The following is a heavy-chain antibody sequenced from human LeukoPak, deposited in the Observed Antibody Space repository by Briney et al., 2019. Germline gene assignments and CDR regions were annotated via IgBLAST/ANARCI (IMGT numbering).Heavy chain of an antibody. V-gene: IGHV3-48*01. CDR1: GFTFSSYS. D-gene: IGHD5-18*01. CDR2: ISSSSSTI. Sequence: GGSLRLSCAASGFTFSSYSMNWVRQAPGKGLEWVSYISSSSSTIYYADSVKGRFTISRDNAKNSLYLQMNSLRAEDTAVYYCARGREDTAMVSWGQGTLVTVSS. J-gene: IGHJ4*02. CDR3: ARGREDTAMVS.